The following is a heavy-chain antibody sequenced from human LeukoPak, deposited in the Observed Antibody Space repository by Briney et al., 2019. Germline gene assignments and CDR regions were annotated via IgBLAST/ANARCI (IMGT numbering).Heavy chain of an antibody. CDR3: AREVGYYDSSGYPPYYYYYGMDV. V-gene: IGHV4-30-2*01. D-gene: IGHD3-22*01. CDR2: IYHSGST. CDR1: GGSISSGGYS. Sequence: SETLSLTCAVSGGSISSGGYSCSWIRQPPGKGLEWIAYIYHSGSTYYNPSLKSRVTISVDRSKNQFSLKLSSVTAADTAVYYCAREVGYYDSSGYPPYYYYYGMDVWGQGTTVTVSS. J-gene: IGHJ6*02.